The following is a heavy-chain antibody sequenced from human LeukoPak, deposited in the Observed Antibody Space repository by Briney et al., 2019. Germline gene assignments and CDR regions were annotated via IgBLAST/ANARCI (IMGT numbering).Heavy chain of an antibody. CDR2: IYYSGST. J-gene: IGHJ4*02. Sequence: SETLSLTCTVSGGSISSYYWSWIRQPPGKGLEWIGYIYYSGSTNYNPSLKSRVTMSVDTSKNQFSLKLSSVTAADTAVYYCARLRVTYYDFWSGSYYFDYWGQGTLVTVSS. D-gene: IGHD3-3*01. V-gene: IGHV4-59*01. CDR1: GGSISSYY. CDR3: ARLRVTYYDFWSGSYYFDY.